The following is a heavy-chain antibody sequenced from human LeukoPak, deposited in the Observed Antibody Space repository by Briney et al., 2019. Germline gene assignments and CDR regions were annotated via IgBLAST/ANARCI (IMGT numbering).Heavy chain of an antibody. CDR1: GGSIISYS. D-gene: IGHD3-22*01. J-gene: IGHJ4*02. V-gene: IGHV4-59*01. Sequence: SETLSLTCNVSGGSIISYSWSWIRQPPGKGLEWIGYMYYSGSTSYNPSLKSRVTISVDTSKNQFSLKMSSVTAPDTAVYYCARLSGNGYYSFDNWGQGTLVTVSS. CDR2: MYYSGST. CDR3: ARLSGNGYYSFDN.